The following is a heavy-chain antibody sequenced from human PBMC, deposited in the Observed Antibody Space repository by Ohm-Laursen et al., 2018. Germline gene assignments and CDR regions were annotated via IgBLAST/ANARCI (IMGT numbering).Heavy chain of an antibody. Sequence: GTLSLTCAVSGYSISSGYFWGWIRQPPGKGLEWIGYMYYSGITYYNPSLKSRVTMSIDTSKNQVSLKLNSVTAVDTAMYYCATILPGTWYAFDMWGQGTMVTVSS. D-gene: IGHD1-1*01. CDR3: ATILPGTWYAFDM. CDR1: GYSISSGYF. CDR2: MYYSGIT. V-gene: IGHV4-28*01. J-gene: IGHJ3*02.